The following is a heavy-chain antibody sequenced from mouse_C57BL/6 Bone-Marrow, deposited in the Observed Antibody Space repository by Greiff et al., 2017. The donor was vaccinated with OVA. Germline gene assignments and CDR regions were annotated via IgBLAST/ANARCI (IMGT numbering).Heavy chain of an antibody. Sequence: QVQLQQPGAELVMPGASVKLSCKASGYTFTSYWMHLVKQRPGQGLEWIGEIDPSDSYTNYNQKFKGKSTLTVDKSSSTAYMQLSSLTSEDSAVYYCARSPYYGSSYGFAYWGQGTLVTVSA. CDR1: GYTFTSYW. V-gene: IGHV1-69*01. CDR2: IDPSDSYT. D-gene: IGHD1-1*01. CDR3: ARSPYYGSSYGFAY. J-gene: IGHJ3*01.